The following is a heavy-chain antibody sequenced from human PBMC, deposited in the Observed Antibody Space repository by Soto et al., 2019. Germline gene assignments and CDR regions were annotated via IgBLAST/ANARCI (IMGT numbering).Heavy chain of an antibody. J-gene: IGHJ5*02. V-gene: IGHV4-39*01. Sequence: SETLSLTCTVSGGSISSSGFSRGWVRQPPGKGLEWIGCAYYSGNTYYNPSLKSRVTISVDTSGDQFSLRLNSVTAADTAVYYCTKVSSGWFDPWGQGTLVTVSS. CDR3: TKVSSGWFDP. CDR1: GGSISSSGFS. D-gene: IGHD2-8*01. CDR2: AYYSGNT.